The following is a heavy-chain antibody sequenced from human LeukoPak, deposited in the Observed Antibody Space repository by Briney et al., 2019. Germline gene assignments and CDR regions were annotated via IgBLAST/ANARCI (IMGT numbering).Heavy chain of an antibody. CDR1: GFTFSSYG. V-gene: IGHV3-30*18. D-gene: IGHD5-18*01. CDR3: AKGRWIQLWDLDFDH. Sequence: GGSLRLSCAASGFTFSSYGMHWVRQAPGKGLEWVAVISYDGSNKYYADSVKGRFTISRDNSKNTLYLQMNSLRAEDTAVYYCAKGRWIQLWDLDFDHWGQGTLVTISS. CDR2: ISYDGSNK. J-gene: IGHJ4*02.